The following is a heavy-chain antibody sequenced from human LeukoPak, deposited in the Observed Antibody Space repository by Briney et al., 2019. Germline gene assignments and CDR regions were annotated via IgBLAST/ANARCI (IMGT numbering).Heavy chain of an antibody. D-gene: IGHD2-21*02. CDR1: GGSINTYF. CDR2: RHHSGST. J-gene: IGHJ4*02. Sequence: PSGTLSLTCTVPGGSINTYFWSWIWQTPGKRLGWIGYRHHSGSTDYNPSLKSRVTTSLDPSKSQFSLRLTSLTSADTAVYFCARGLPVTASFYFDYWGQGTLVTVSS. CDR3: ARGLPVTASFYFDY. V-gene: IGHV4-59*01.